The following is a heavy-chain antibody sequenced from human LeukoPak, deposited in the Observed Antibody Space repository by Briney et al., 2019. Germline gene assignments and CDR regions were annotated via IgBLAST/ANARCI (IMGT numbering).Heavy chain of an antibody. CDR3: ASIATDLYYFDY. CDR2: ISGSGGST. Sequence: GGSLRLSCAASGFTFSSYAMSWVRQPPGEGLEWVSAISGSGGSTYYADSVKGRFTISRDNAKNSLYLQMNSLRAEDTAVYYCASIATDLYYFDYWGQGTLVTVSS. V-gene: IGHV3-23*01. J-gene: IGHJ4*02. CDR1: GFTFSSYA. D-gene: IGHD2-21*01.